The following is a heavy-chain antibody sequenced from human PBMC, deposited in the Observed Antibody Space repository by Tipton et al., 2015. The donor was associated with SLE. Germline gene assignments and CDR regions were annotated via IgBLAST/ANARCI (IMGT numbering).Heavy chain of an antibody. J-gene: IGHJ4*02. Sequence: TLSLTCAVSGDSISSGSFYWSWIRQQPGKGLEWIGYVYNSGTTYYTPSLRSRVTISVDTSQNRFSLRLSSVTAADAAVYYCATGRPWSYFDYWGQGNLVSVSS. V-gene: IGHV4-31*11. D-gene: IGHD2-15*01. CDR2: VYNSGTT. CDR1: GDSISSGSFY. CDR3: ATGRPWSYFDY.